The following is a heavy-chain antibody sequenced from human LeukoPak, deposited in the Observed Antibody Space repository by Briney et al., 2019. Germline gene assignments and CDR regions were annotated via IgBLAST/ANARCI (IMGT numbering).Heavy chain of an antibody. D-gene: IGHD6-19*01. V-gene: IGHV4-59*01. Sequence: SPETLSLTCTVSGGSISNYYWSWIRQPPGKGLEWIGYIYYSGSTSYNPSLRSRVTMSVDTSKKFFSLHMTSVTAADTAVYYCARWRSAGLDYWGQGNQVTVSS. CDR2: IYYSGST. CDR3: ARWRSAGLDY. CDR1: GGSISNYY. J-gene: IGHJ4*02.